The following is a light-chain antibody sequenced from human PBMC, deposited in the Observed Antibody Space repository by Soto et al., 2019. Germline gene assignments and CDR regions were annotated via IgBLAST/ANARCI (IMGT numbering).Light chain of an antibody. CDR1: SSDVGGYNY. J-gene: IGLJ1*01. Sequence: QSALTQPASVSGSPGQSITISCTGTSSDVGGYNYVSWYQQHPGKAPKLMIYEVNNRPSGVSNRFSGSKSGNTASLTISGLQAEDEADYYSSSYTSSTTLVFGGGTKVNVL. V-gene: IGLV2-14*01. CDR3: SSYTSSTTLV. CDR2: EVN.